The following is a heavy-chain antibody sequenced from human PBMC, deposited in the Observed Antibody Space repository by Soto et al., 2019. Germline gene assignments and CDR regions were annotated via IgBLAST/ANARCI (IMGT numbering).Heavy chain of an antibody. Sequence: QVQLVQSGSEVKKPGSSVKVSCKASGGTFSFYTISWVRQAPGQGLEWMGRVIPTFDVTSYAQRFQGRVTITADKSTTTAYMELSSLRSEDTAVYYCARDRDNSNWPNFDYWGQGTLVTVSS. D-gene: IGHD6-13*01. J-gene: IGHJ4*02. CDR2: VIPTFDVT. V-gene: IGHV1-69*02. CDR3: ARDRDNSNWPNFDY. CDR1: GGTFSFYT.